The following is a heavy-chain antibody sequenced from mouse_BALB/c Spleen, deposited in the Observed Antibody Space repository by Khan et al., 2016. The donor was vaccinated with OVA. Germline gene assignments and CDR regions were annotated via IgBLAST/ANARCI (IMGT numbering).Heavy chain of an antibody. CDR1: GYTFTNYV. D-gene: IGHD4-1*01. CDR2: INPYNAGT. J-gene: IGHJ3*01. CDR3: ASEASSWDYSFPY. Sequence: VQLKQSGPELVEPGASVKMSCKASGYTFTNYVIHWVKQKPGQGLEWIGYINPYNAGTRYNEKFKGKATLTSDIFSTTAYMELSSLTSEASAVYYCASEASSWDYSFPYWGQGTLVTVSA. V-gene: IGHV1S136*01.